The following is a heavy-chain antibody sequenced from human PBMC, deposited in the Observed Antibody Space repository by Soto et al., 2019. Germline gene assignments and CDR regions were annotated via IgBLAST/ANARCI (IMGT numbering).Heavy chain of an antibody. J-gene: IGHJ6*03. CDR1: GFTFSDYY. CDR2: ISGSGSTI. V-gene: IGHV3-11*01. CDR3: ARDMASYYDILTGYYTPYYYYYMDV. Sequence: GGSLRLSCAASGFTFSDYYMSWIRQAPGKGLEWVSYISGSGSTIYYADSVKGRFTISRDNAKNSLYLQMNSLRAEDTAVYYCARDMASYYDILTGYYTPYYYYYMDVWGKGTTVTVSS. D-gene: IGHD3-9*01.